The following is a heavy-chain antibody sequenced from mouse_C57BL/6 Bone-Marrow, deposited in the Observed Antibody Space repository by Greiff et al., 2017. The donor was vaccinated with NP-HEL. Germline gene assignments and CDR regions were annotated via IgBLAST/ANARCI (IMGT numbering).Heavy chain of an antibody. CDR2: IHPNSGST. Sequence: QVQLQQPGAELVKPGASVKLSCKASGYTFTSYWMHWVKQRPGQGLEWIGMIHPNSGSTKYNEKFKSKATLTVDKSYSKAYMQLSNLTTEDSAVYYCARPSYWGQGPSATVSS. V-gene: IGHV1-64*01. CDR1: GYTFTSYW. CDR3: ARPSY. J-gene: IGHJ4*01.